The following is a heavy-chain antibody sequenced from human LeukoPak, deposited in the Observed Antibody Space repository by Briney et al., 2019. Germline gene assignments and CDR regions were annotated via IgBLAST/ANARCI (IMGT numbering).Heavy chain of an antibody. D-gene: IGHD6-13*01. CDR2: IYYSGST. J-gene: IGHJ6*02. Sequence: SETLSLTCTVSGGSISSGDYYWSWIRQHPGKGLEWIGYIYYSGSTYYNPSLKSRVTISVDTSKNQFSLKLSSVTAADTAVYYCARALGSVSWNYYGMDVWGQGTTVTVSS. CDR1: GGSISSGDYY. V-gene: IGHV4-31*03. CDR3: ARALGSVSWNYYGMDV.